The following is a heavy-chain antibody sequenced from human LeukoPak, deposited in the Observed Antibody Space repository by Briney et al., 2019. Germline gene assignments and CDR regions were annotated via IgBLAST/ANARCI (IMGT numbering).Heavy chain of an antibody. Sequence: ASVTLSFTSCVSTVTSYSISWRWLPPGQGHGWVGWISAYNGNTNYAQKLQGRVTMTTDTSTSTAYMELRSLRSDDTAVYYCARAGLIVATSGDYWGQGTLVTVSS. J-gene: IGHJ4*02. D-gene: IGHD5-12*01. CDR2: ISAYNGNT. CDR1: VSTVTSYS. CDR3: ARAGLIVATSGDY. V-gene: IGHV1-18*01.